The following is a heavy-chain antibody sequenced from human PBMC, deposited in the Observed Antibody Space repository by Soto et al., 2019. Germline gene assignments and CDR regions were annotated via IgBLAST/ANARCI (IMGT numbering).Heavy chain of an antibody. J-gene: IGHJ4*02. CDR3: ARYGWFGESLQTRRGSYFDY. CDR1: GGSISSYY. D-gene: IGHD3-10*01. V-gene: IGHV4-59*01. Sequence: SETLSLTCTVSGGSISSYYWSWIRQPPGKGLEWIGYIYYSGSTNYNPSPKNRLTISIDTAKNQFSLKLSPVTAADTAVYYCARYGWFGESLQTRRGSYFDYWGQGTLVTVSS. CDR2: IYYSGST.